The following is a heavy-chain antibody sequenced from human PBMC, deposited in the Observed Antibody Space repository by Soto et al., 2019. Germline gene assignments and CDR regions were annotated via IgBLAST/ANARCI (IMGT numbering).Heavy chain of an antibody. Sequence: SETLSLTCTVSCVSLTSDLGFRGWVRQPPGKGLEWIGYIYYSGSTYYNPSLKSRVTISVDTSKNQFSLKLSSVTAADTAVYYCARAGPYSGYAADYWGQGTLVTVSS. CDR3: ARAGPYSGYAADY. CDR2: IYYSGST. J-gene: IGHJ4*02. D-gene: IGHD5-12*01. CDR1: CVSLTSDLGF. V-gene: IGHV4-30-4*01.